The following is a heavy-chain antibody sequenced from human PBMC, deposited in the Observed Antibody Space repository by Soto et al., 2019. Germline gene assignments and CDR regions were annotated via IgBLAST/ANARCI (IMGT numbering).Heavy chain of an antibody. CDR3: ASCKVGYCSSTSCYRYYGMDV. CDR2: IYYTEST. V-gene: IGHV4-59*01. D-gene: IGHD2-2*01. Sequence: PSETLSLTCTVSGGSISPYYWNWIRQPPGKGLEWIGYIYYTESTNYSPSLKSRVTMSVDTSKNQFSLKLKSVTAADTAVYYCASCKVGYCSSTSCYRYYGMDVWGQGTTVTVSS. J-gene: IGHJ6*02. CDR1: GGSISPYY.